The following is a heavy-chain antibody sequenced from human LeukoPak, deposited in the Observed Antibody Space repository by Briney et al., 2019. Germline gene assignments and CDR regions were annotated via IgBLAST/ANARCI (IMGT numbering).Heavy chain of an antibody. J-gene: IGHJ5*02. V-gene: IGHV1-18*01. Sequence: ASVKVSCKASGYSFTSYGISWVRQAPGQGLEWMGWISAYNGNTNYAQKFRGRVTMTIDKSTSTAYMELRSLRSDDTAVYYCARDAREVLLWFGEFFPWGQRTLVTVSS. CDR3: ARDAREVLLWFGEFFP. CDR1: GYSFTSYG. D-gene: IGHD3-10*01. CDR2: ISAYNGNT.